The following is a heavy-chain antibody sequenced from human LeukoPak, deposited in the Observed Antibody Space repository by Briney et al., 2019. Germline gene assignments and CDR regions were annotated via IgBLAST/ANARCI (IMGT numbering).Heavy chain of an antibody. CDR3: VGTIASRGSEY. D-gene: IGHD6-6*01. Sequence: GGSLRLSCAASEFDFSSHAMTWVRQAPGKGLEWVSAISISGSKTYYADSVKGRFTVSRDNAKNTVYLQMNNLRVDDTAMYYCVGTIASRGSEYWGQGALVTVSS. CDR2: ISISGSKT. CDR1: EFDFSSHA. V-gene: IGHV3-23*01. J-gene: IGHJ4*02.